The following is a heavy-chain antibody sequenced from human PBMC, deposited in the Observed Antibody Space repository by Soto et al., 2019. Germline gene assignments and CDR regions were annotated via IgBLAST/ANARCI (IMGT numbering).Heavy chain of an antibody. D-gene: IGHD3-22*01. J-gene: IGHJ3*02. Sequence: QVQLVQSGAEVKKPGSSVKVSCKASGGTFSSYAISWVRQAPGQGLEWMGGIIPIFGTANYAQKFQGRVTITADKSTSTAYMELSSLRSEDSAVYYCARDPPYYDSRGGDIWGQGTMVTVSS. CDR1: GGTFSSYA. V-gene: IGHV1-69*06. CDR2: IIPIFGTA. CDR3: ARDPPYYDSRGGDI.